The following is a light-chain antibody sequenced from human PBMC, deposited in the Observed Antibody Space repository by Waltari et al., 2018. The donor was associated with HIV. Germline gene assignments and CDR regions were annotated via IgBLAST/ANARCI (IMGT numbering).Light chain of an antibody. Sequence: QSALTQPASVSGSLGQSITISCIGTSSDIATYVSWYQHHPDNAPRLVIYDANTRPAGIPLRFSASKSGNTASLTISGLQAEDEADYYCASYTRTSTVVFGGGTKVTVL. CDR2: DAN. CDR3: ASYTRTSTVV. V-gene: IGLV2-14*01. CDR1: SSDIATY. J-gene: IGLJ3*02.